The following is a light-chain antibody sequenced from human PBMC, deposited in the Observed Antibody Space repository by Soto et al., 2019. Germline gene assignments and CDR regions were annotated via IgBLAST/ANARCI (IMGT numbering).Light chain of an antibody. CDR2: DAS. CDR1: QSVSTR. J-gene: IGKJ1*01. Sequence: TQSPGTLSLSPGEIATLSCRASQSVSTRLAWYQQKPGKAPKVLIYDASSRAGGVPSRFTGSGSGTEFTLTINSLQPDDSATYYCQQYSVYWTLGQGTKVDIK. CDR3: QQYSVYWT. V-gene: IGKV1-5*01.